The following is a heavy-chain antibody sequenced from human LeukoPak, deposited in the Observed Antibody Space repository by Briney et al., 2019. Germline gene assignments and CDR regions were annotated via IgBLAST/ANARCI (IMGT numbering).Heavy chain of an antibody. V-gene: IGHV3-21*01. D-gene: IGHD3-3*01. CDR3: AKGTTRADDFWSGYPTPYYFDY. Sequence: GGSLRLSCATSGFTFSSYGMNWVRQAPGKGLEWVSSISSRSSYIYYADSVKGRFTISRDNAKNSLYLQMNSLRAEDTAVYYCAKGTTRADDFWSGYPTPYYFDYWGQGTLVTVSS. CDR1: GFTFSSYG. J-gene: IGHJ4*02. CDR2: ISSRSSYI.